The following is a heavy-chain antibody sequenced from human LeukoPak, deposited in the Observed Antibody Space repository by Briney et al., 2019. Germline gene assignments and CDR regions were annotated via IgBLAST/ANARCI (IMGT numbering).Heavy chain of an antibody. J-gene: IGHJ4*02. CDR1: GFTFSDHY. V-gene: IGHV3-72*01. CDR2: SRNRAKSYTT. Sequence: GGSLRLSCAVSGFTFSDHYMDWVRQAPGKGLEWVGRSRNRAKSYTTDYAASVKGRFTISRDDSKSTLYLQMNSLETEDTAVYYCSRDATGDHWGRGTLVSVSS. CDR3: SRDATGDH.